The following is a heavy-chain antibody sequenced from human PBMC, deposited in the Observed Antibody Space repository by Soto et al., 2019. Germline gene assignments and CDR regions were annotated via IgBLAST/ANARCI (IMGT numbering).Heavy chain of an antibody. D-gene: IGHD2-15*01. CDR1: GDSVSSNSAV. CDR3: VRLGGNSWLDH. J-gene: IGHJ4*02. Sequence: QVQLHQSGPGLVKPSQTLSLTCVISGDSVSSNSAVWNWIRQSPSIGLEWLGRTYYRSQWHSEDAVFVQRLTSIDPDASQNQFSLQLNSVSPEDTAVYYCVRLGGNSWLDHWGQGTLVTFSA. V-gene: IGHV6-1*01. CDR2: TYYRSQWHS.